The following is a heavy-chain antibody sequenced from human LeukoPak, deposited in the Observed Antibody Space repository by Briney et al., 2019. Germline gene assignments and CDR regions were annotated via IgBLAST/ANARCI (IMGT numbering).Heavy chain of an antibody. V-gene: IGHV3-48*01. D-gene: IGHD1-1*01. CDR3: VRVKGTYFDF. J-gene: IGHJ4*02. CDR2: ISASGSNI. Sequence: GGSLRLSCAASGFPFSSYSMNWVRQAPGKGLEWVSYISASGSNIYYLASVKGRFTVSRDNAMNSLFLQMDRPRAEDTAVYYCVRVKGTYFDFWGQGTLVTVSS. CDR1: GFPFSSYS.